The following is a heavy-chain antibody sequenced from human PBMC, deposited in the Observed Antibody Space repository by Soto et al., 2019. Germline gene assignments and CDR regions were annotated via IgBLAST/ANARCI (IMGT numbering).Heavy chain of an antibody. CDR2: IYYSGII. Sequence: QVQLQESGPGLVKPSQTLSLTCSVSGGSISSGDYCWSWIRQPPGKGLEWIAYIYYSGIIYYNPSLKSRVTMSRDTSKNQFFLNLDSVTAADTAVYYCAREVGEVDYSSSSDAFDIWGQGTMVTVSS. D-gene: IGHD6-6*01. V-gene: IGHV4-30-4*01. CDR3: AREVGEVDYSSSSDAFDI. J-gene: IGHJ3*02. CDR1: GGSISSGDYC.